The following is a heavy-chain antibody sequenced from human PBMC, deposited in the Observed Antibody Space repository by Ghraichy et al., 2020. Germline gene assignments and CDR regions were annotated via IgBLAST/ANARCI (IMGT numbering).Heavy chain of an antibody. CDR2: INDSGSN. CDR1: GGSIRSYY. CDR3: VRQFSVVGTSDYFDY. J-gene: IGHJ4*02. V-gene: IGHV4-59*08. D-gene: IGHD6-19*01. Sequence: SETLSLTCTVSGGSIRSYYWTWIRQPPGKGLEWIGYINDSGSNKYSPSLKSRVTISVDTSKNQFSLKLSSVTAADTAVYYCVRQFSVVGTSDYFDYWGQGTLVTVSS.